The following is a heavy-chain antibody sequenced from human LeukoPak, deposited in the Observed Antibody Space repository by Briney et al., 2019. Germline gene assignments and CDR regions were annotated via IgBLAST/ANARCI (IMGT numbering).Heavy chain of an antibody. CDR1: GFTFSSYA. V-gene: IGHV3-23*01. CDR2: ISGSGGST. D-gene: IGHD4/OR15-4a*01. CDR3: TTVMVGPPWSYYYYYMDV. Sequence: PGGSLRLSCAASGFTFSSYAMSWVRQAPGKGLEWVSAISGSGGSTYYADSVKGRFTISRDNSKNTLYLQMNSLKTEDTAVYYCTTVMVGPPWSYYYYYMDVWGKGTTVTVSS. J-gene: IGHJ6*03.